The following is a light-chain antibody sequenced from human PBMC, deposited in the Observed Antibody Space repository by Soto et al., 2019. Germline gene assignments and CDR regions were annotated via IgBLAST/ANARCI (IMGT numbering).Light chain of an antibody. V-gene: IGKV1-39*01. Sequence: DIQMTQSPSSLSASVGDRVTITCRISQYISRYVNWYQTKPGKVPKLLIYDASNLQSGVPSRFSGSGSGTDFTLTISSLQPEDFATYYCQQSYSSPPLTFGGGTKGDIK. CDR2: DAS. CDR3: QQSYSSPPLT. CDR1: QYISRY. J-gene: IGKJ4*01.